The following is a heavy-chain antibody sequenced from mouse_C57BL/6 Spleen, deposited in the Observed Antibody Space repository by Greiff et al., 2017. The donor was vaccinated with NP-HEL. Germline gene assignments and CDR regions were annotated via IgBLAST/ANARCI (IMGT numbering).Heavy chain of an antibody. CDR3: ARGHYCGSFFYFDD. CDR2: INPNYGTT. J-gene: IGHJ2*01. D-gene: IGHD1-1*01. V-gene: IGHV1-39*01. Sequence: VQLQQSGPELVKPGASVKISCKASGYSFTDYNMNWVKQSNGKSLEWIGVINPNYGTTRYNQKFKGKATLTVDQSSSTAYMQLNSLTSEDSAVYYCARGHYCGSFFYFDDWGQGTTLTVSS. CDR1: GYSFTDYN.